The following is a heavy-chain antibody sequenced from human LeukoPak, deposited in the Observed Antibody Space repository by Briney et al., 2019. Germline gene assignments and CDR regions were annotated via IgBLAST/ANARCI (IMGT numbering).Heavy chain of an antibody. CDR3: AKGRRGSSYVHYFDS. D-gene: IGHD5-18*01. CDR2: ISNDGINT. J-gene: IGHJ4*02. CDR1: GFTFSSSA. V-gene: IGHV3-30*18. Sequence: GGSLRLSCAASGFTFSSSAMSWVRQAPGKGLEWVGVISNDGINTYYTDSLKGRFTISRDNSNSTLYLHMNSLRREDTAVYYCAKGRRGSSYVHYFDSWGQGALVTVSS.